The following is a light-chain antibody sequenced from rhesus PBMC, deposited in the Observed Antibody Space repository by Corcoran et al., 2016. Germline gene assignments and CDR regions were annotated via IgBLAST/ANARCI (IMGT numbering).Light chain of an antibody. CDR3: QQHNTYPLT. J-gene: IGKJ4*01. Sequence: DVQMTQSPSFLSASVGDTVTLTCRASQDIKSYLAWYQQKPGQALKLLIYKASHLQSGVPSRFSGIGAGTHFTLTIRSLQPEDFAIYDCQQHNTYPLTFGGGTPVEVK. V-gene: IGKV1-25*01. CDR2: KAS. CDR1: QDIKSY.